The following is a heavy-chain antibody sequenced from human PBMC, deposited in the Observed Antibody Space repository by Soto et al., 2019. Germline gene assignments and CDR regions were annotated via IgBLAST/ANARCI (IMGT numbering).Heavy chain of an antibody. Sequence: GGSLSLSCAASGFPFSSYAVSWVRQATGKGPEWISSISGSGSTIYYADSVKGRFTISRDNSKNTLYLQMSRLRAEDTAVYYCAKVFYYYDSSGYYYFDYWGQGTLVTVSS. J-gene: IGHJ4*02. CDR3: AKVFYYYDSSGYYYFDY. V-gene: IGHV3-23*01. CDR2: ISGSGSTI. CDR1: GFPFSSYA. D-gene: IGHD3-22*01.